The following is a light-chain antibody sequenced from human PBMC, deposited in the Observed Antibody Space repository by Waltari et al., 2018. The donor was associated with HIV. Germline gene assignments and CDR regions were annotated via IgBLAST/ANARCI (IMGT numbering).Light chain of an antibody. CDR2: VNSDGSH. Sequence: QLALTQSPSASASLGASVKLTCTLNSEHSTYAIAWHQQQPQKGPRYLMKVNSDGSHNKGAGIPDRLSGSSSGAERYPTLSGLQSGDEADYYCQTWGTGIWVFGGGTKLTVL. V-gene: IGLV4-69*01. CDR3: QTWGTGIWV. CDR1: SEHSTYA. J-gene: IGLJ3*02.